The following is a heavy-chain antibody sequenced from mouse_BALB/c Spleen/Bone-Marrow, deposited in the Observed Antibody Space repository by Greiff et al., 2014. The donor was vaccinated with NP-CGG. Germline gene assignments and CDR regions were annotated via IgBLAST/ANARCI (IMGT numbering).Heavy chain of an antibody. CDR1: GYTFTDYY. D-gene: IGHD3-3*01. CDR3: ARSRYFYN. J-gene: IGHJ2*01. Sequence: VQLKQSGPELVKTRTSVKMSCKASGYTFTDYYLMWVRQSHGTRLAWIGHITLNTDGIFYNQKFKGKATLTGDKSSSTAYMQLNSLTSEDSAVYYCARSRYFYNWGPGTTLTVAT. V-gene: IGHV1-26*01. CDR2: ITLNTDGI.